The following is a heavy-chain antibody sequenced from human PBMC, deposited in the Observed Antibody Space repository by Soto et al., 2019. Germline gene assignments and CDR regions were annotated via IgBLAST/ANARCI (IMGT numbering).Heavy chain of an antibody. CDR1: GFTFSSYS. J-gene: IGHJ4*02. Sequence: GGSLRLSCAASGFTFSSYSMNWVRQAPGKGLGWVSSISSSSSYIYYADSVKGRFTISRDNAKNSLYLQMNSLRAEDTAVYYCERDGTGKPSAYWGQGTPVTVSS. V-gene: IGHV3-21*01. D-gene: IGHD1-1*01. CDR3: ERDGTGKPSAY. CDR2: ISSSSSYI.